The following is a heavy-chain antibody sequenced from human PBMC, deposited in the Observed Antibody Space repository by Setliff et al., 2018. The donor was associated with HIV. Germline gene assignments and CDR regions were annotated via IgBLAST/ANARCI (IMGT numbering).Heavy chain of an antibody. D-gene: IGHD2-15*01. CDR3: ARRVVAAGWFDP. V-gene: IGHV1-46*01. Sequence: ASVKVSCKASGYTFTSYFMHWVRQAPGQGLEWMGIINPRGGSTTYALKFRGRVTMTRDASTTTVYMELSSLRSEDTAVYYCARRVVAAGWFDPWGQGTLVTVSS. CDR1: GYTFTSYF. J-gene: IGHJ5*02. CDR2: INPRGGST.